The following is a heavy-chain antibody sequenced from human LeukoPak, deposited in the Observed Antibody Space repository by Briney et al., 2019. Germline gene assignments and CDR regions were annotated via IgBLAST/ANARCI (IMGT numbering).Heavy chain of an antibody. CDR1: GYPFTSYG. D-gene: IGHD3-3*01. CDR2: VSGYNGNT. J-gene: IGHJ4*02. Sequence: ASVKVSCKASGYPFTSYGFSWGRQAPGQGLEWMGWVSGYNGNTNYAGNFQGRVTMTTDTSTSTAYMELKSLRSDDTAVYYCARDSFLIGDRLPFDYWGQGTLVTVSS. V-gene: IGHV1-18*01. CDR3: ARDSFLIGDRLPFDY.